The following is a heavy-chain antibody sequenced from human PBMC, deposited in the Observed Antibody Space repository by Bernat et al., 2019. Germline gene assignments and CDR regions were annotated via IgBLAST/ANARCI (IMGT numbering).Heavy chain of an antibody. CDR1: GYSFTSYW. V-gene: IGHV5-10-1*03. J-gene: IGHJ6*02. CDR3: SIQYCSSTSCYYYYGMDV. Sequence: EVQLVQSGAEVKKPGESLRISCKGSGYSFTSYWSSWVRQMPGKGMEWMGRIDPSDSYTNYSPSFQGHVTISADKSISTAYLQWSSLNASDTAMYYCSIQYCSSTSCYYYYGMDVWSQGTTVTVSS. D-gene: IGHD2-2*01. CDR2: IDPSDSYT.